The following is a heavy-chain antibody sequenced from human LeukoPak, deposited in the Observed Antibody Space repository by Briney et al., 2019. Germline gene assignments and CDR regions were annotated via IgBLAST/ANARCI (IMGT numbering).Heavy chain of an antibody. D-gene: IGHD2-2*02. Sequence: VASVKVSCKASGGTFSSYAISWVRQAPGQGLEWMGGIIPIFGTANYAQKFQGGVTITADESTSTAYMELSSLRSEDTAVYYCAREQYCSSTSCYTGGYYYYGMDVWGQGTTVTVSS. J-gene: IGHJ6*02. CDR2: IIPIFGTA. V-gene: IGHV1-69*13. CDR1: GGTFSSYA. CDR3: AREQYCSSTSCYTGGYYYYGMDV.